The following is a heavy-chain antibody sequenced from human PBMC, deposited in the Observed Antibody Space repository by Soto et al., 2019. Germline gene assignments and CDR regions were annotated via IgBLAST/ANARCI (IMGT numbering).Heavy chain of an antibody. J-gene: IGHJ3*02. CDR1: GFTFSGSA. V-gene: IGHV3-73*01. CDR2: IRSKANSYAT. CDR3: TSPFFSGGCYYPEEGACDI. D-gene: IGHD2-15*01. Sequence: GGSLRLSCAASGFTFSGSAMHWVRQASGKGLEWVGRIRSKANSYATAYAASVKGRFTISRDDSKNTAYLQMNSLKTEDTAVYYCTSPFFSGGCYYPEEGACDIWAQGTTVPVSS.